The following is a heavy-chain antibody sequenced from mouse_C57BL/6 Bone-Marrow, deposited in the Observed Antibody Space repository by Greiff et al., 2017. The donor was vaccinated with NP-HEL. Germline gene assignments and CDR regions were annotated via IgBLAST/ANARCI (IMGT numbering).Heavy chain of an antibody. Sequence: QVQLQQSGAELVKPGASVKMSCKASGYTFTSYWITWVKQRPGQGLEWIGDIYPGSGSTNYNEKFKSKATLTVDTSSSTAYMQLSSLTSEDSAVYNCERKLSGYAMDYWGQGTSVTVSS. CDR1: GYTFTSYW. CDR2: IYPGSGST. D-gene: IGHD1-1*01. V-gene: IGHV1-55*01. J-gene: IGHJ4*01. CDR3: ERKLSGYAMDY.